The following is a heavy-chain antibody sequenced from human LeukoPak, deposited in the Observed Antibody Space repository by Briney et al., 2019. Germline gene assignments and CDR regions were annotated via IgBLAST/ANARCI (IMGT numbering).Heavy chain of an antibody. V-gene: IGHV1-3*01. CDR3: ARGSLSLFNYGGNRRLLPFGY. CDR1: GYTFTSYA. CDR2: INAGNGNT. D-gene: IGHD4-23*01. J-gene: IGHJ4*02. Sequence: ASVKVSCKASGYTFTSYAMHWVRQAPGQRLEWMGWINAGNGNTKYSQKFQGRVTITRDTSASTAYMELSSLRPEDTAVYYCARGSLSLFNYGGNRRLLPFGYWGQGTLVTVSS.